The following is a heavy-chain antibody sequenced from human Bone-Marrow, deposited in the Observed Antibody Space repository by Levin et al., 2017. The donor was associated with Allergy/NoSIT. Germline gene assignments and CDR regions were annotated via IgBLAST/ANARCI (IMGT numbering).Heavy chain of an antibody. V-gene: IGHV1-69*06. D-gene: IGHD6-13*01. CDR1: GGTFSSYA. J-gene: IGHJ6*02. CDR3: ARAFPGYSSSYYGMDV. CDR2: IIPIFGTA. Sequence: SVKVSCKASGGTFSSYAISWVRQAPGQGLEWMGGIIPIFGTANYAQKFQGRVTITADKSTSTAYMELSSLRSEDTAVYYCARAFPGYSSSYYGMDVWGQGTTVTVSS.